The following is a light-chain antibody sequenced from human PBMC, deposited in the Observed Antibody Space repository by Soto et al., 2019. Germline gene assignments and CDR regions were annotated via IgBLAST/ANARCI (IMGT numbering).Light chain of an antibody. V-gene: IGLV1-51*01. Sequence: QSVLTQPPSVSAAPGQKVTISCSGSSSNIGNNYVSWYQQLPGTAPKLLIYDNNKRPSGIPDRFSSSKSGTSATLGITGLQTGDEADYYCGTWDSSLSDVVFGGGTKLTVL. CDR1: SSNIGNNY. CDR2: DNN. CDR3: GTWDSSLSDVV. J-gene: IGLJ2*01.